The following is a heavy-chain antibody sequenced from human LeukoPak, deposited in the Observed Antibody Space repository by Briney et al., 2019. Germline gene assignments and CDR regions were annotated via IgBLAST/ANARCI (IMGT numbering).Heavy chain of an antibody. Sequence: GGSLRLSCAASGFAFSSFAMSWVRQVPGQGLEWVSAISGSGGSTYYADPVKGRFTISRDNSKNTLYLQMNSLRGEDTSLYYSATTPARDGYNWNYFDYWGQGTLVTVSS. J-gene: IGHJ4*02. D-gene: IGHD5-24*01. CDR1: GFAFSSFA. CDR2: ISGSGGST. V-gene: IGHV3-23*01. CDR3: ATTPARDGYNWNYFDY.